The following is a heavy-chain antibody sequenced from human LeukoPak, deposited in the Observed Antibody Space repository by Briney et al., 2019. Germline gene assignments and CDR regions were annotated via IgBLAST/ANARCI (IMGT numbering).Heavy chain of an antibody. Sequence: GGSLRLSCAASGFTFSSYWMHWVRQGPGKGLVWVSRINNDGRSANYADSVKGRFTISRDNAKNTLYLQMNSLRAEDTAVYYCARDLRTPSDTNIAIDYWGQGTLVTGSS. CDR3: ARDLRTPSDTNIAIDY. D-gene: IGHD4-23*01. V-gene: IGHV3-74*01. CDR2: INNDGRSA. J-gene: IGHJ4*02. CDR1: GFTFSSYW.